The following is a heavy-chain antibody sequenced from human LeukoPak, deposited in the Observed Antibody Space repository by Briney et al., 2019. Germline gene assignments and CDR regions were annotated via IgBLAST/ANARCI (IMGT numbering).Heavy chain of an antibody. CDR2: ITSSGSYI. D-gene: IGHD6-19*01. CDR3: ARSRWLDAFDY. Sequence: GGSLRLSCAASGFTFSSYNMNWVRQAPGKGLEWVSSITSSGSYIYYADSVKGRFTISRDNAKNTLYLQMNSLRADDTAVYYCARSRWLDAFDYWGQGTLVTVSS. V-gene: IGHV3-21*01. CDR1: GFTFSSYN. J-gene: IGHJ4*02.